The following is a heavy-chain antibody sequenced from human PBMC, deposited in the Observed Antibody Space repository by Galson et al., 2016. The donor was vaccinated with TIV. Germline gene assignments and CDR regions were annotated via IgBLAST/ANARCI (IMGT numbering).Heavy chain of an antibody. CDR2: ISYDASNK. Sequence: SLRLSCAASEFTFSAYAMHWVRQAPGKGPEWLAIISYDASNKYYADSVKGRFTISRDNSKYTLYLQMNSLRAEDTAVYYCAREGGTYFDSYYYGMVVWGQGTTVTVSS. V-gene: IGHV3-30*07. CDR3: AREGGTYFDSYYYGMVV. J-gene: IGHJ6*02. CDR1: EFTFSAYA. D-gene: IGHD1-26*01.